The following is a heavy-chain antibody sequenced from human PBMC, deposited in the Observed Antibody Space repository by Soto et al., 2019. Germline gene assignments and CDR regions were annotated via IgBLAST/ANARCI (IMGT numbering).Heavy chain of an antibody. CDR2: ISSSSSTI. V-gene: IGHV3-48*02. Sequence: GGSLRLSCAASGFTFSSYSMNWVRQAPGKRLEWVSYISSSSSTIYYADSVKGRFTISRDNAKNSLYLQMNSLRDEDTAVYYCARDLFPYYYDSSGYYRPVYYGMDVWGQGTTVTVSS. CDR3: ARDLFPYYYDSSGYYRPVYYGMDV. D-gene: IGHD3-22*01. CDR1: GFTFSSYS. J-gene: IGHJ6*02.